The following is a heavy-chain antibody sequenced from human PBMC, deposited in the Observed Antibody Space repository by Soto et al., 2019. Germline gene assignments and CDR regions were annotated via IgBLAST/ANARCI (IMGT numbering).Heavy chain of an antibody. D-gene: IGHD2-8*01. CDR3: ARGRISGVLPRVIYCTNGVCPHYYFDY. CDR2: INHSGST. CDR1: GGSFSGYY. J-gene: IGHJ4*02. V-gene: IGHV4-34*01. Sequence: SETLSLTCAVYGGSFSGYYWSWIRQPPGKGLEWIGEINHSGSTNYNPSLKSRVTISVDTSKNQFSLKLSSVTAADTAVYYCARGRISGVLPRVIYCTNGVCPHYYFDYWGQGTLVTVSS.